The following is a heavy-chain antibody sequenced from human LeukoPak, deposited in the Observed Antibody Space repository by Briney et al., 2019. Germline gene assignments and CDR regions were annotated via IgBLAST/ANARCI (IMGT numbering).Heavy chain of an antibody. CDR1: GYPFTDYY. CDR2: INPNRGGT. CDR3: ASGYRFRN. D-gene: IGHD5-18*01. J-gene: IGHJ4*02. V-gene: IGHV1-2*02. Sequence: GASVKVSCKASGYPFTDYYMHWVRQAPGQGLDWMGWINPNRGGTDYAQKFQGRVTMTRDTSISTAYMELSRLRYDDTAVYYCASGYRFRNWGQGALVTVSS.